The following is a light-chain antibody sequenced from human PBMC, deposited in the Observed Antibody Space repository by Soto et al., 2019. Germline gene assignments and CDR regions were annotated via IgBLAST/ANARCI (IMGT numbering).Light chain of an antibody. Sequence: QSALTQPRSVSGSPGQSVTISCTGTSDDVGGYTHVSWYQHHPGKAPKLVFYDVTKRPSGVPDRVSGSKSGNTASLTISGLQAEDEADYFCYSYAGSYTWVFGGGTKVTVL. J-gene: IGLJ3*02. CDR1: SDDVGGYTH. CDR2: DVT. V-gene: IGLV2-11*01. CDR3: YSYAGSYTWV.